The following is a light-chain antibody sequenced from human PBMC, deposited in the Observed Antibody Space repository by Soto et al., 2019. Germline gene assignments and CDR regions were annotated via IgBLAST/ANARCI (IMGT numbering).Light chain of an antibody. CDR3: QQSDTYTLT. J-gene: IGKJ5*01. Sequence: DIQMTQSPSTLSASVGDRVTITCEASQSIGTCLAWYQHRPRKAPSLLIYDASTLRSGVPSRFSGSGSGTEFTLTISSLKDDDFATYYGQQSDTYTLTFGQGTRLEI. V-gene: IGKV1-5*01. CDR1: QSIGTC. CDR2: DAS.